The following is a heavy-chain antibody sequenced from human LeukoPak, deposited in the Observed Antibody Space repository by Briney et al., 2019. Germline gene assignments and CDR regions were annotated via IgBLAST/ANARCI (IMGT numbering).Heavy chain of an antibody. CDR2: ISYDGSNK. CDR1: GFTFSGYA. Sequence: GRSLRLSCAASGFTFSGYAIHWVRQAPGKGLEWVAVISYDGSNKYYADSVKGRFTNSRDNSKNTLYLQMNSLRAEDTAVYYRAREMGGSGSYVVDYWGQGTLVTVSS. V-gene: IGHV3-30*04. D-gene: IGHD3-10*01. J-gene: IGHJ4*02. CDR3: AREMGGSGSYVVDY.